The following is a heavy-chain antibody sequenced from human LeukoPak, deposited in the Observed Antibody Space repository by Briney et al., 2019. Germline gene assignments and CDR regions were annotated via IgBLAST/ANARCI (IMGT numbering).Heavy chain of an antibody. D-gene: IGHD3-3*01. Sequence: GGSLRLSCAASGFTFDDYGMSWVRQAPGKGLEWVSGINWNGGSTGYADSVKGRFTISRDNSKNTLYLQMNSLRAEDTAVYYCAKGARRFLEWLLDYYYYMDVWGKGTTVTVSS. V-gene: IGHV3-20*04. CDR2: INWNGGST. CDR3: AKGARRFLEWLLDYYYYMDV. J-gene: IGHJ6*03. CDR1: GFTFDDYG.